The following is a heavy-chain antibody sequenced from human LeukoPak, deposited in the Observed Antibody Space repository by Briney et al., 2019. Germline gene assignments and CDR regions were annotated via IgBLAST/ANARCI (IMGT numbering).Heavy chain of an antibody. Sequence: GGSLRLSCAASGFTFSSYAMSWVRQAPGKGLEWVSAISGSGGSTYYADSVKGRFTISRDNSKNTLYLQMNSLRAEDTAVYYCAKDTPGYSSGWYSVGSCYWGQGTLVTVSS. CDR3: AKDTPGYSSGWYSVGSCY. CDR2: ISGSGGST. J-gene: IGHJ4*02. CDR1: GFTFSSYA. D-gene: IGHD6-19*01. V-gene: IGHV3-23*01.